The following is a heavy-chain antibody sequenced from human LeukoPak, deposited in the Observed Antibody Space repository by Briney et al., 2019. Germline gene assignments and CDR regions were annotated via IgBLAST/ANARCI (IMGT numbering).Heavy chain of an antibody. D-gene: IGHD3-22*01. CDR2: IIPILGIA. Sequence: SVKVSCKASGGTFSSYAISWVRQAPGQGLEWMGRIIPILGIANYAQKFQGRVTITADKSTSTAYMELSSLRSEDTAVYYCARANPYYDSSGYYSGAFDIWGQGTMVTVSS. CDR1: GGTFSSYA. V-gene: IGHV1-69*04. CDR3: ARANPYYDSSGYYSGAFDI. J-gene: IGHJ3*02.